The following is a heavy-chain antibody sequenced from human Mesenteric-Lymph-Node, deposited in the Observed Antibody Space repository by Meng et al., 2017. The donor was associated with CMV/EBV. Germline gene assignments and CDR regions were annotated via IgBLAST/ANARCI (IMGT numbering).Heavy chain of an antibody. V-gene: IGHV3-33*01. CDR1: GFTVSSYG. CDR3: SRDTYGPDDY. CDR2: IWYDGSNR. D-gene: IGHD3-10*01. Sequence: GESLKISCVASGFTVSSYGMHWVRQAPGKGLEWVAVIWYDGSNRYYADSVKGRFTISRDNSKNTLFLQMNSLTAEDTAVYYCSRDTYGPDDYWGQGTLVTVSS. J-gene: IGHJ4*02.